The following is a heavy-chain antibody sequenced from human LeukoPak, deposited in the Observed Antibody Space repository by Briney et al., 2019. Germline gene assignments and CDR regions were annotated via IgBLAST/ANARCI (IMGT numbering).Heavy chain of an antibody. Sequence: GASVKVSCKASGYTFTSYCISWVRQAPGQGLEWMGWISAYNGDTNYAQKLQGRVSMTTDTSTSTAYMELRSLRSDDTAVYYCARDTGAYYDFWSGPYLIDPWGQGSLVTV. V-gene: IGHV1-18*01. CDR3: ARDTGAYYDFWSGPYLIDP. CDR2: ISAYNGDT. CDR1: GYTFTSYC. J-gene: IGHJ5*02. D-gene: IGHD3-3*01.